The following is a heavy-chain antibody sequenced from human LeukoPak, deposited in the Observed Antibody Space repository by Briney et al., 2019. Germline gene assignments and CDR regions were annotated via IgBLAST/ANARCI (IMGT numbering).Heavy chain of an antibody. CDR3: AREYSGSPNAFDI. D-gene: IGHD1-26*01. CDR1: GGTFSSYA. J-gene: IGHJ3*02. V-gene: IGHV1-69*13. CDR2: IIPIFGTA. Sequence: VASVKVSCKASGGTFSSYAISWVRQAPGQGLEWMGGIIPIFGTANYAQKFQGRVTITADESTSTAYMELSSLRSEDTAVYYCAREYSGSPNAFDIWGQGTMVTVSS.